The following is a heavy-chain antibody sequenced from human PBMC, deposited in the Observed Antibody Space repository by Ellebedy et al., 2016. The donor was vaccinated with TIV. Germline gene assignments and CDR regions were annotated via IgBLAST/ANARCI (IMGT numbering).Heavy chain of an antibody. CDR2: IHYSGTT. D-gene: IGHD3-9*01. V-gene: IGHV4-59*08. CDR1: GGPMSGYY. Sequence: SETLSLTCTVAGGPMSGYYWSWIRQPPGKGLEWIGYIHYSGTTKYNPSLKSRVTISVETSKNQFSLNLRSVTAADTAVYYCARTFFDWSNRYNDYYYGMDVWGQGTTVTVSS. CDR3: ARTFFDWSNRYNDYYYGMDV. J-gene: IGHJ6*02.